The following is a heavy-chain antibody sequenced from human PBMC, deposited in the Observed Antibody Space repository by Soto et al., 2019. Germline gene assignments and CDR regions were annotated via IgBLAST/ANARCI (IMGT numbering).Heavy chain of an antibody. CDR3: ARWGYCSGGSCYPNWFDP. D-gene: IGHD2-15*01. CDR2: IIPIFGTA. Sequence: QVQLVQSGAEVKKPGSSVKVSCKASGGTFSSYAISWVRQAPGQGLEWMGGIIPIFGTANYAQKFQGRVTITADESTSTAYMELSSLRSEDTALYYCARWGYCSGGSCYPNWFDPWGQGTLVTVSS. J-gene: IGHJ5*02. V-gene: IGHV1-69*01. CDR1: GGTFSSYA.